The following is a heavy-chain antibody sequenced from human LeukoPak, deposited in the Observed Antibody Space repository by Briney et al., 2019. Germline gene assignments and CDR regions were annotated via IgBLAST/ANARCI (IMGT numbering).Heavy chain of an antibody. D-gene: IGHD1-26*01. J-gene: IGHJ4*02. CDR3: GGLSEATSKSIFDY. CDR2: INHSGST. V-gene: IGHV4-34*01. CDR1: GGSFSGYY. Sequence: PSETLSLTCAVYGGSFSGYYWSWIRQPPGKGLEWIGEINHSGSTNYNPSLKSRVTISVDTSKNQFSLKLSSVTAADTAVYYCGGLSEATSKSIFDYWGQGTLVTVSS.